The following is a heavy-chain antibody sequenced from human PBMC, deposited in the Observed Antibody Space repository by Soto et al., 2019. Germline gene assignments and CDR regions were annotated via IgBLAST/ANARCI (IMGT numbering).Heavy chain of an antibody. J-gene: IGHJ6*02. CDR3: ATDLGGGGIVVPAAISYYYYGMDV. V-gene: IGHV1-24*01. CDR2: FDPEDGET. Sequence: ASVKVSCKVSGYTLTELSMHWVRQAPGKGLEWMGGFDPEDGETIYAQKFQGGVTMTEDTSTDTAYMELSSLRSEDTAVYYCATDLGGGGIVVPAAISYYYYGMDVWGQGTTVTAP. CDR1: GYTLTELS. D-gene: IGHD2-2*01.